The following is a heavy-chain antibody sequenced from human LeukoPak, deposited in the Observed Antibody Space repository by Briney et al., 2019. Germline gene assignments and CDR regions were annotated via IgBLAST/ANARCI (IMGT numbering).Heavy chain of an antibody. J-gene: IGHJ5*02. V-gene: IGHV4-4*07. D-gene: IGHD2-15*01. CDR3: ARENCSGGTCYTVGGDWFDP. Sequence: PLETLSLTCTVSGGSISSYYWSWIRQPAGKGLEWIGRIYTSGSTNYNPSLKSRVTMSVDTSKNQFSLKLSSVTAADTAVYYCARENCSGGTCYTVGGDWFDPWGQGTLVTVSS. CDR1: GGSISSYY. CDR2: IYTSGST.